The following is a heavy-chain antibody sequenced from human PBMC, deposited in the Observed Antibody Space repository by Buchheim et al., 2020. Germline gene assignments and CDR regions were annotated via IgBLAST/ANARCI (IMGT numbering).Heavy chain of an antibody. V-gene: IGHV4-59*01. D-gene: IGHD3-22*01. CDR3: ARGNYDRSGFFLDYFDY. J-gene: IGHJ4*02. Sequence: QVQLQESGPGLVKPSETLSLTCTVSGGSITNYYWSWIRQPPGKGLEWIGFIYYTGSTTYNPSLKSRLTISVDTSKKQFSLRLSSVTAADTALYYCARGNYDRSGFFLDYFDYWGQGTL. CDR1: GGSITNYY. CDR2: IYYTGST.